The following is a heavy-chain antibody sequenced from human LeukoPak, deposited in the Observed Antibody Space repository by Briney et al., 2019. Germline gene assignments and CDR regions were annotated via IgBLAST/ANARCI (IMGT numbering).Heavy chain of an antibody. CDR2: ISSSSSYI. V-gene: IGHV3-21*01. D-gene: IGHD1-26*01. CDR1: GFTFSSYS. Sequence: GGSLRLSCAASGFTFSSYSMNWVRQAPGKGLEWVSSISSSSSYIYYADSVKGRFTISRDNSKNTLYLQMNSLRAEDTAVYYCARDLSGSYSYFDYWGQGTLVTVSS. J-gene: IGHJ4*02. CDR3: ARDLSGSYSYFDY.